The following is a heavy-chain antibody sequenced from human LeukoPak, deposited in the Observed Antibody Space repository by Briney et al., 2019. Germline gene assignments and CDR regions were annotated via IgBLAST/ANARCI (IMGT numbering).Heavy chain of an antibody. J-gene: IGHJ5*02. Sequence: GRSLRLSCAASGFTFGDYAMHWVRQAPGKGLEWVSGVSFNSSSRGYADSVDGRFSIYRDNAKNSLYLQMNSVRPEDTALYYWARGGCSTKRCQHFDETPGRFDPWGQGTLVTVSS. CDR3: ARGGCSTKRCQHFDETPGRFDP. V-gene: IGHV3-9*01. CDR1: GFTFGDYA. CDR2: VSFNSSSR. D-gene: IGHD2/OR15-2a*01.